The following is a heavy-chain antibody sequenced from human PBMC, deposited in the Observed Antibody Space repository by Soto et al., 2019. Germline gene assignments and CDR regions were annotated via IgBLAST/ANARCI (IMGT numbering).Heavy chain of an antibody. J-gene: IGHJ3*02. D-gene: IGHD3-10*01. CDR3: ARASTGSGSPDPDTFDI. CDR2: IYPGDSDT. Sequence: GESLKISCKGSEYIFTNYWIGWVRQMPGKGLEWMGIIYPGDSDTRYSPSFQGQVIISVDKSINTAFLRWSSLESSDTAIYYCARASTGSGSPDPDTFDIWGHGTMVTVSS. V-gene: IGHV5-51*01. CDR1: EYIFTNYW.